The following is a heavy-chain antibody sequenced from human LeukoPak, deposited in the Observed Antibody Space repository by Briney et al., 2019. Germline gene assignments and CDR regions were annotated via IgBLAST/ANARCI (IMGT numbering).Heavy chain of an antibody. V-gene: IGHV4-34*01. D-gene: IGHD3-10*01. CDR2: VNHRGTT. CDR1: GGSFSDYF. CDR3: ARIHLWPENWIDA. J-gene: IGHJ5*02. Sequence: PSATLSLTCAVNGGSFSDYFWGWFRQPPGKGLEWIGEVNHRGTTSSNPSLKSRVAISVDASKNQFSLKLSSVTAADTAIYYCARIHLWPENWIDAWGQGGLVTVSS.